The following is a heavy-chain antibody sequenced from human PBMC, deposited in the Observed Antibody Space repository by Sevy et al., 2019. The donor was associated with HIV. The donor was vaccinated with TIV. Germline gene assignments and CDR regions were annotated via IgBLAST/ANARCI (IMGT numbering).Heavy chain of an antibody. V-gene: IGHV3-33*01. CDR3: ARDKGSYCSGGSCYHRNGVALD. J-gene: IGHJ4*02. CDR1: GFTFSSYG. Sequence: GGSLRLSCAASGFTFSSYGMHWVRQAPGKGLEWVAVIWYDGSNKYYADSVKGRFTISRDNSKNTLYLQMNSLRAEDTAVYYCARDKGSYCSGGSCYHRNGVALDWGQGTLVTVSS. CDR2: IWYDGSNK. D-gene: IGHD2-15*01.